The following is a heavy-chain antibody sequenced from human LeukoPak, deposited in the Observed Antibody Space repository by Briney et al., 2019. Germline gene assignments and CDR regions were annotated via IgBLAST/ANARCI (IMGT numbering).Heavy chain of an antibody. CDR1: GGSFSGYY. V-gene: IGHV4-34*01. CDR3: ARALQENYVRGSFRPLRRYFDR. Sequence: SETLSLTCAVYGGSFSGYYWSWIRQPPGKGLEWIGEINHSGSTNYNPSLKSRATISVDTSKNQFSLKLRSVTAADTAVYYCARALQENYVRGSFRPLRRYFDRWGRGTLVAVSS. J-gene: IGHJ2*01. D-gene: IGHD3-16*02. CDR2: INHSGST.